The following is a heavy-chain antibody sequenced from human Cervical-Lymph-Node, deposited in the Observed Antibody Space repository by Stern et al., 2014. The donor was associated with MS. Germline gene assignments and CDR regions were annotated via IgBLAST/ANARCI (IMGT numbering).Heavy chain of an antibody. J-gene: IGHJ4*02. D-gene: IGHD6-13*01. CDR1: GYSFTTHY. Sequence: QVQLVQSGAEIRKPGASVKISCKASGYSFTTHYIQWVRQVPGQGLEWVALLNHSVGRTTYAQNFQGRVTVAGNTSTDTVDLELTGLRYEDTAVYYCARVLSLATSDSWGQGTLVTVSS. V-gene: IGHV1-46*01. CDR2: LNHSVGRT. CDR3: ARVLSLATSDS.